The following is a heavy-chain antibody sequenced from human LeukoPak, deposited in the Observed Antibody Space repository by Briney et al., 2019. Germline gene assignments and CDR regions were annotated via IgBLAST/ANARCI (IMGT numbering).Heavy chain of an antibody. D-gene: IGHD2-2*01. CDR2: ISSSSSTI. V-gene: IGHV3-48*01. CDR1: GLTLSSYS. J-gene: IGHJ6*03. Sequence: GGSLRLSCAASGLTLSSYSMNWVRQAPGKGLEWVSYISSSSSTIYYADSVKGRFTISRDNAKNSLYLQMNSLRAEDTAVYYCARVRIVVVPAAPYYYYYMDFWGKGTTVTVSS. CDR3: ARVRIVVVPAAPYYYYYMDF.